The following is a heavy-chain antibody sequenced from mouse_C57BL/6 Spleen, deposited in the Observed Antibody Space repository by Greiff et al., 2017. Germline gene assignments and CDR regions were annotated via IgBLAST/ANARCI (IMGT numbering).Heavy chain of an antibody. V-gene: IGHV7-3*01. D-gene: IGHD1-1*01. CDR1: GFTFTDYY. CDR2: IRNKANGYTT. Sequence: EVKLMESGGGLVQPGGSLSLSCAASGFTFTDYYMSWVRQPPGKALEWLGFIRNKANGYTTEYSASVKGRFTISRDNSQSILYLQMNALRAEDSATYYCAREGGFITTYWYFDVWGTGTTVTVSS. J-gene: IGHJ1*03. CDR3: AREGGFITTYWYFDV.